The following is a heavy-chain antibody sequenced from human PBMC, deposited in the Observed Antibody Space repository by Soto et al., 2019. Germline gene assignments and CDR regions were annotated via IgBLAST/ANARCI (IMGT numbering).Heavy chain of an antibody. CDR1: GFTFSSYD. Sequence: GGSLRLSCAASGFTFSSYDMYWVRQAPGKGLEWVAVISDDGSNKYYGDSVKGRFTISRDNSKNTLYLQMNSLRAEDTAVCYCAKNYYDSTGQNWFDPWGQGTLVTVSS. D-gene: IGHD3-22*01. J-gene: IGHJ5*02. CDR2: ISDDGSNK. CDR3: AKNYYDSTGQNWFDP. V-gene: IGHV3-30*18.